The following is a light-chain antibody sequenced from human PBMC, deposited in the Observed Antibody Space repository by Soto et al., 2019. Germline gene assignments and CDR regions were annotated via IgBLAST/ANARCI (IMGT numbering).Light chain of an antibody. V-gene: IGKV1-5*03. CDR2: KAS. CDR1: QSISTW. CDR3: QQYNTYWT. J-gene: IGKJ1*01. Sequence: DIQMTQSPSTLSASVGDRVTITCWASQSISTWLAWYQQKAGKAPKLLIYKASILESGVPSRFSGSGSGTEFTLTISSLQPDNFSTYYFQQYNTYWTFGQGTKVEIK.